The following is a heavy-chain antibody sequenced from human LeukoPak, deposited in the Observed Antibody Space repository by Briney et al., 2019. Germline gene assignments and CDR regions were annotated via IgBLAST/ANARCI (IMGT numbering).Heavy chain of an antibody. J-gene: IGHJ4*02. CDR1: GFIFSSYG. CDR3: ASSKGFDY. Sequence: GGSLRLSCAASGFIFSSYGMHWVRQAPGKGLEWVAFIRYDGSNTYYADSVKGRFTISRDNAKNSLYLQMNSLRAEDTAVYYCASSKGFDYWGQGTLVTVSS. V-gene: IGHV3-30*02. CDR2: IRYDGSNT.